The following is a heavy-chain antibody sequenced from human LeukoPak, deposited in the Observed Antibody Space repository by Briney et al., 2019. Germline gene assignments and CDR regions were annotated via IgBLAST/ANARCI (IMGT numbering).Heavy chain of an antibody. CDR3: AGSKFSGSYYRSRAFDI. CDR2: ISSSGNTI. D-gene: IGHD1-26*01. CDR1: GFTFTSYE. Sequence: RGSLRLSCAASGFTFTSYEMNWVRQAPGKGLEWVSYISSSGNTIYYADSVKGRFTISRDNAKNSLYLQMNSQRAEDTAVYYCAGSKFSGSYYRSRAFDIWGQGT. J-gene: IGHJ3*02. V-gene: IGHV3-48*03.